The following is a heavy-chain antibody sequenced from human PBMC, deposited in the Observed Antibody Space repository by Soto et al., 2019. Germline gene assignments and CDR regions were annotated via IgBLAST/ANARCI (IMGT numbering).Heavy chain of an antibody. J-gene: IGHJ4*02. V-gene: IGHV1-69*13. D-gene: IGHD3-16*01. Sequence: SVKVSCKASGGLFSSFAISWVRQAPGQGLEWLGGIIPVFGTTNYAEKFQGRVTITADESTNTAYMELTSLTSGDTAMYYCARGGGPYVWFNEFWGQGTLVTVSS. CDR1: GGLFSSFA. CDR3: ARGGGPYVWFNEF. CDR2: IIPVFGTT.